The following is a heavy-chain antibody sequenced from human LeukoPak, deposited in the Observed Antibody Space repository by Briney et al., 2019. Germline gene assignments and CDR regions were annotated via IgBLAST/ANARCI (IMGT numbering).Heavy chain of an antibody. J-gene: IGHJ6*03. CDR3: ARVIISGYDFLRDYYYYYMDV. V-gene: IGHV1-69*06. Sequence: GASVKVSCKASGGTFSSYAISWVRQAPGQGLEWMGGIIPIFGTANYAQKFQGRVTITADKSTSTAYMELSSLRSEDTAVYYCARVIISGYDFLRDYYYYYMDVWGKGTTVTVSS. CDR1: GGTFSSYA. D-gene: IGHD5-12*01. CDR2: IIPIFGTA.